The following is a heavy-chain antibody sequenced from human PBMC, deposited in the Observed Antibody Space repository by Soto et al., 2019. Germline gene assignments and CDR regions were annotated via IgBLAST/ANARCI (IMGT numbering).Heavy chain of an antibody. V-gene: IGHV1-58*01. D-gene: IGHD3-10*01. CDR3: AAALLWFGELSYYYYGMDV. J-gene: IGHJ6*02. Sequence: GASVKVSCKASGFTFTSSAVQWVRQARGQRLEWIGWIVVGSGNTNYAQKFQERVTITRDMSTSTAYMELSSLRSEDTAVYYCAAALLWFGELSYYYYGMDVWGQGTTVTV. CDR2: IVVGSGNT. CDR1: GFTFTSSA.